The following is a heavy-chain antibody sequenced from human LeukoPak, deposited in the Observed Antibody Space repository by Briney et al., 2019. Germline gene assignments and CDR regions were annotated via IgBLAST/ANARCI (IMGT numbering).Heavy chain of an antibody. V-gene: IGHV4-59*08. CDR3: ARHSYGDYILYNWFDP. CDR2: IHYSGSI. J-gene: IGHJ5*02. CDR1: GGSISTYY. Sequence: SETLSLTCTVSGGSISTYYWSWIRQPPGKGLEWIGYIHYSGSIKYNPSLKSRVTISLDTSKNQFSLRLSSVTAADTAVYYCARHSYGDYILYNWFDPWGQGTLVTVSS. D-gene: IGHD4-17*01.